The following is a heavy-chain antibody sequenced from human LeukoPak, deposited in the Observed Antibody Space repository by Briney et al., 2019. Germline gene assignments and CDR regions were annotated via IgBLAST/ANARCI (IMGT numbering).Heavy chain of an antibody. V-gene: IGHV3-48*03. CDR2: ISSSGSTI. CDR3: AKGNDYGGN. CDR1: GFTFSSYE. Sequence: GGSLRLSCAASGFTFSSYEMNWVRQAPGKGLEWVSYISSSGSTIYYADSVKGRFTISRDNSKNTLYLQMNSLRAEDTAVYYCAKGNDYGGNWGQGTLVTVSS. J-gene: IGHJ4*02. D-gene: IGHD4-23*01.